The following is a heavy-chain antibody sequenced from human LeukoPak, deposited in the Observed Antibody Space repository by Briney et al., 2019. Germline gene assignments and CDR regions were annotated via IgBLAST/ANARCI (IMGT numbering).Heavy chain of an antibody. Sequence: ASVKVSCKASGYTFTGYYMHWVRQAPGQGLEWMGWINPNSGGTNYAQKFQGRVTMTTDTSTSTAYMELRSLRSDDTAVYYCARDNVNGWYVYWGQGTLVTVSS. CDR2: INPNSGGT. CDR1: GYTFTGYY. V-gene: IGHV1-2*02. D-gene: IGHD6-19*01. CDR3: ARDNVNGWYVY. J-gene: IGHJ4*02.